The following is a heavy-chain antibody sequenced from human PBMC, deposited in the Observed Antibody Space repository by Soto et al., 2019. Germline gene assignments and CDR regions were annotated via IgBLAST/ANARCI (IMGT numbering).Heavy chain of an antibody. CDR1: GFTFSSYA. Sequence: EVQLLESAGGLVQPGGSLSLSCAASGFTFSSYAMRWVRQAPGKGLEWVSAISGSGANTYYADSVKGRFTISRDNSKNKLFLQLNRLRAEDTAVYYCAKCAGSGLYPDSWGQGTLVTVSS. CDR2: ISGSGANT. CDR3: AKCAGSGLYPDS. D-gene: IGHD6-19*01. J-gene: IGHJ4*02. V-gene: IGHV3-23*01.